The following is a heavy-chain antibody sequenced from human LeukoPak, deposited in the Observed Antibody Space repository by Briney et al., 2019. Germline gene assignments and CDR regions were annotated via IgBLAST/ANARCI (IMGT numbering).Heavy chain of an antibody. V-gene: IGHV4-59*01. D-gene: IGHD3-3*01. Sequence: PSETLSLTCTVSGGSISSYYWSWIRQPPGKGLEWIGYIYYSGSTYYNPSLKSRVTISVDTSKNQFSLKLSSVTAADTAVYYCARTLRFLERLPYGYYMDVWGKGTTVTVSS. CDR2: IYYSGST. CDR3: ARTLRFLERLPYGYYMDV. CDR1: GGSISSYY. J-gene: IGHJ6*03.